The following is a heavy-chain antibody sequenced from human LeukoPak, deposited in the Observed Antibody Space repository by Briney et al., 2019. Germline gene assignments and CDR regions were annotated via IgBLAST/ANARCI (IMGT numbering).Heavy chain of an antibody. CDR2: IYYSGST. CDR3: AKRHSYSNYVWFDP. D-gene: IGHD4-11*01. Sequence: SSETLSLTCTVSGGSISSYYWSWTRQPPGKGLEWIGYIYYSGSTNYNPSLKSRVTISVDTSKNQFSLKLSSVTAGDTAVYYCAKRHSYSNYVWFDPWGQGTLVTVSS. V-gene: IGHV4-59*01. J-gene: IGHJ5*02. CDR1: GGSISSYY.